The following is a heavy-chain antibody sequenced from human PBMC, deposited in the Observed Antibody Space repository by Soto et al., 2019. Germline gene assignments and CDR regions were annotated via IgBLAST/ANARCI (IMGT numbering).Heavy chain of an antibody. J-gene: IGHJ4*02. CDR1: GFTFSSYG. V-gene: IGHV3-33*01. CDR3: ARQQGNYYFDY. CDR2: IWYDGSEK. Sequence: PGGSLRLSCAASGFTFSSYGIHWVRQAPGMGLEWVAVIWYDGSEKYYADSVEGRFSISRDNSKNTLWLQMNSLRAEDTAVYYCARQQGNYYFDYWGQGTLVTVSS. D-gene: IGHD6-13*01.